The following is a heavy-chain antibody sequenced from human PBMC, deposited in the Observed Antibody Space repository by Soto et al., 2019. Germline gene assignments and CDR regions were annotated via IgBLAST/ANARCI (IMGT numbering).Heavy chain of an antibody. CDR2: IDRVDDK. CDR1: WFSLSTRGMR. J-gene: IGHJ5*02. V-gene: IGHV2-70*01. CDR3: ARLCRGWFDP. D-gene: IGHD2-15*01. Sequence: SRRTLVNPTQTLTLTCTFSWFSLSTRGMRVSWIRQPPGKALEWLALIDRVDDKYYGTSLKTRLTMSKDTSKDQVVLTLTNVHPLDTATYCCARLCRGWFDPWGPGTLVTVSS.